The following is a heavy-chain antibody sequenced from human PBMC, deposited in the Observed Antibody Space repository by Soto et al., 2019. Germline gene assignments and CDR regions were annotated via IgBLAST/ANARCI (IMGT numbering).Heavy chain of an antibody. CDR1: GGSISSSSYY. CDR3: ARHGSPMVRGVITSENWFDP. D-gene: IGHD3-10*01. Sequence: QLQLQESGPGLVKPSETLSLTCTVSGGSISSSSYYWGWIRQPPGKGLEWIGSIYYSGSTYYNPSLKSRVTISVDTSKNQFSLKLSSVTAADTAVYYCARHGSPMVRGVITSENWFDPWGQGTLVTVSS. CDR2: IYYSGST. J-gene: IGHJ5*02. V-gene: IGHV4-39*01.